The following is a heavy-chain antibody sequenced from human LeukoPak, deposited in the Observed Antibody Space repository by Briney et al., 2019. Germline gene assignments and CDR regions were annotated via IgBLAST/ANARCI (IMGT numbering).Heavy chain of an antibody. CDR3: ARGRWGTSYYGMDV. CDR2: MNPNSGNT. J-gene: IGHJ6*02. D-gene: IGHD1-14*01. Sequence: ASVEVSCKASSYTFTNYDINWVRPATGQGLEWMGWMNPNSGNTGYAQKFLGRVTMTRNTSISTAYMELSSLRSEDTAVYYCARGRWGTSYYGMDVWGQGTTVSVSS. CDR1: SYTFTNYD. V-gene: IGHV1-8*01.